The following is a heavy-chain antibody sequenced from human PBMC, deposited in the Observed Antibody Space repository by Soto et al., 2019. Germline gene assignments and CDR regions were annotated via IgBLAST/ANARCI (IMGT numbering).Heavy chain of an antibody. V-gene: IGHV4-39*01. Sequence: KTSETLSLTCTVSGGSISSSSYYWGWIRQPPGKGLEWIGSIYYSGSTYYNPSLKSRVTISVDTSKNQFSLKLSSVTAADTAVYYCARPQIVGKGNWFDPWGQGTLVTVSS. CDR3: ARPQIVGKGNWFDP. D-gene: IGHD1-26*01. CDR2: IYYSGST. CDR1: GGSISSSSYY. J-gene: IGHJ5*02.